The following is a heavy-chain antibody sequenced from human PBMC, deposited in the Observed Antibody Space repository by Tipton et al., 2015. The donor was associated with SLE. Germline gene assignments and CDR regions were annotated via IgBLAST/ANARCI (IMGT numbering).Heavy chain of an antibody. CDR2: MYNSGNI. J-gene: IGHJ6*03. V-gene: IGHV4-59*01. Sequence: LRLSCTVSGGSISDYYWSWIRQPPGKGLEWIGYMYNSGNINYPPSLNPSLKSRFTISVDTSKSQFSQKLSSVTAADTAVYYCARGWSSSSYYYYSTDVWGKVTTVTVSS. CDR1: GGSISDYY. CDR3: ARGWSSSSYYYYSTDV. D-gene: IGHD6-6*01.